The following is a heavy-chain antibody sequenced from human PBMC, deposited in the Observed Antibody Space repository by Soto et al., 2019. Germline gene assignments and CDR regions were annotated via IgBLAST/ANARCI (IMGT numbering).Heavy chain of an antibody. CDR2: ISDRGSNI. CDR3: ARRSNAFDI. J-gene: IGHJ3*02. V-gene: IGHV3-11*01. Sequence: QVQLVESGGGLVKPGGSLRLSCAASGFTFSDYYMSWIRLSPGRGLEWVSYISDRGSNINYADSVKGRFTISRDNAKNSLYLQMDSLTAEDTAVYYCARRSNAFDIWGQGTMVTVSA. CDR1: GFTFSDYY.